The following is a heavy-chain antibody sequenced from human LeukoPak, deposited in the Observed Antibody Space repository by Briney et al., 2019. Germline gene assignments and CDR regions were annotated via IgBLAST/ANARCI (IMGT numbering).Heavy chain of an antibody. CDR1: GYMFTNYG. CDR3: VRHSRIVARSGDDAFDI. D-gene: IGHD6-6*01. V-gene: IGHV1-18*01. Sequence: ASVKVSCKASGYMFTNYGISWVRQAPGQGLEWMGWINTYKGNTNYAQKLQGRVIMTTDTSTSTAYMELRSLRFDDTAVYYCVRHSRIVARSGDDAFDIWGQGTMVTVSS. CDR2: INTYKGNT. J-gene: IGHJ3*02.